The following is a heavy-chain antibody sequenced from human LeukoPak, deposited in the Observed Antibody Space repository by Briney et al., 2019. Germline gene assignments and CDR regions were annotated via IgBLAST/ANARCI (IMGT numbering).Heavy chain of an antibody. CDR1: GYTLTGYY. CDR2: INPNSGGT. J-gene: IGHJ4*02. D-gene: IGHD3-10*01. CDR3: AGTNGSGGKPRLDFDY. Sequence: GASVKVSCKASGYTLTGYYMHWVRQAPGQGLEWMGWINPNSGGTNYAQKFQGRVTMTRDTSISTAYMELSRLRSDDTAVYYCAGTNGSGGKPRLDFDYWGQGTLVTVSS. V-gene: IGHV1-2*02.